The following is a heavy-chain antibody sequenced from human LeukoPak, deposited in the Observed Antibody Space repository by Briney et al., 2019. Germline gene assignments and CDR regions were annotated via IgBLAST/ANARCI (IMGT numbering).Heavy chain of an antibody. V-gene: IGHV3-9*01. J-gene: IGHJ4*02. D-gene: IGHD2-2*02. CDR1: GFIFNNYA. CDR2: ISWNSGSI. Sequence: PGGSLRLSCAGSGFIFNNYAMHWVRQPRGKGLEWVSGISWNSGSIDYADSVKGRFTISSDNAKNSLYLQMNSLRVDDTAFYYCAKDNRRHYTTGPNPDSLHWGQGALATVSS. CDR3: AKDNRRHYTTGPNPDSLH.